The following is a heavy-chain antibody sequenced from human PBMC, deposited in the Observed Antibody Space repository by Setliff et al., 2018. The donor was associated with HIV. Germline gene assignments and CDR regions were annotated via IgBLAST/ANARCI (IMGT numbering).Heavy chain of an antibody. D-gene: IGHD3-22*01. V-gene: IGHV1-18*04. J-gene: IGHJ4*02. Sequence: ASVKVSCKASGYTFNNYYMHWVRQAPGQGLEWMGWISAYNGNRNYAQKVQDRVTMTTDTSTRTAYMELRSLRSDDTAVYYCVRDESSYYDSSGYLVFDHWGQGTLVTVSS. CDR3: VRDESSYYDSSGYLVFDH. CDR1: GYTFNNYY. CDR2: ISAYNGNR.